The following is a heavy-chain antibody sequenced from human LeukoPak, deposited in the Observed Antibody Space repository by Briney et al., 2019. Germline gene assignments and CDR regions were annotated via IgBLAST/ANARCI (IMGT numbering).Heavy chain of an antibody. J-gene: IGHJ4*02. CDR3: AKVTASGFFDY. CDR1: GFTFSSYW. CDR2: IYYTGST. V-gene: IGHV4-39*07. D-gene: IGHD2-21*02. Sequence: GSLRLSCAASGFTFSSYWMSWVRQAPGKGLEWIASIYYTGSTYYNPSLKSRVTISLDASKKQFSLKLSSVTAADTAVYYCAKVTASGFFDYWGQGTLVTVSS.